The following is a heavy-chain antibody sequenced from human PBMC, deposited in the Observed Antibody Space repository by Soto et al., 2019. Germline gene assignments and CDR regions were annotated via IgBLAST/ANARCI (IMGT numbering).Heavy chain of an antibody. CDR1: GFTFSSYA. CDR3: ASGTAMPWFDP. Sequence: GGSLRLSCAASGFTFSSYAMSWVRQAPGKGLEWVAVIRGSGGSTYYADSVKGRFTISRDNSKNTLYLQMNSLRAEDTAVYYCASGTAMPWFDPWGQGTLVTVSS. V-gene: IGHV3-23*01. CDR2: IRGSGGST. J-gene: IGHJ5*02. D-gene: IGHD5-18*01.